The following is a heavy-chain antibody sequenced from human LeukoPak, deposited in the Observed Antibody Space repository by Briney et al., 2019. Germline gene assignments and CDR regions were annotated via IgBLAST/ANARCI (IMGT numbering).Heavy chain of an antibody. CDR3: ARRPPGLICGMDV. V-gene: IGHV3-48*03. CDR1: GFTFSSYE. D-gene: IGHD3-16*01. CDR2: ISSSGIIT. Sequence: GGSLRLSCAASGFTFSSYEMNWVRQAPGKGLEWVSYISSSGIITYYADSVKGRLTISRDNAKNSVHLQMNSLRAEDTAVYYCARRPPGLICGMDVWGQGTTVTVSS. J-gene: IGHJ6*02.